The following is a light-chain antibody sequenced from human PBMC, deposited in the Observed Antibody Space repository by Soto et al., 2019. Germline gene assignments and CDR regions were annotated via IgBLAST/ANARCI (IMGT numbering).Light chain of an antibody. CDR3: CSFAGL. Sequence: QSVLTQPRSVSGSPGQSVAISCAGTSSDVGRYNYVSWYQQYPGKAPKLIIYDVTKRPSGVPDRFSGSKSGNTASLTISGLQAEDEADYYCCSFAGLFGGGTQLT. CDR1: SSDVGRYNY. J-gene: IGLJ2*01. CDR2: DVT. V-gene: IGLV2-11*01.